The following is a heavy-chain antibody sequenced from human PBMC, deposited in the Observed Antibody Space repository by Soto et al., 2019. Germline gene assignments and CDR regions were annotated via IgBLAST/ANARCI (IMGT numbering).Heavy chain of an antibody. J-gene: IGHJ4*02. CDR1: GGSFSGYY. V-gene: IGHV4-34*01. Sequence: SETLSLTCAVYGGSFSGYYWSWIRQPPGKGLEWIGEINHSGRTNYNPSLKSRVTISVDTSKNQFSLKLSSVTAADTAVYYCARRSLLSKEFDYWGQGTLVTVSS. CDR3: ARRSLLSKEFDY. CDR2: INHSGRT. D-gene: IGHD3-16*02.